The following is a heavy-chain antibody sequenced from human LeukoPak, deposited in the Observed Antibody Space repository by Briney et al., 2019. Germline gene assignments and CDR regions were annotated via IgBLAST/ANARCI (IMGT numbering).Heavy chain of an antibody. CDR1: GFTLSDYY. V-gene: IGHV3-53*01. J-gene: IGHJ5*02. CDR3: APGGGSLPLAP. D-gene: IGHD3-16*01. CDR2: IYSGGST. Sequence: PGGSLRLSCAASGFTLSDYYMSWIRQAPGKGLEWVSVIYSGGSTYYADSVKGRFTISRDNSKNTLYLQMNSLRAEGTAVYYCAPGGGSLPLAPWGQGTLVTVSS.